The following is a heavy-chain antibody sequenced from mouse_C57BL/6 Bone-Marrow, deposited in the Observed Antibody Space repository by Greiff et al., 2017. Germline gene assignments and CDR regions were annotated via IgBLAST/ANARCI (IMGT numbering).Heavy chain of an antibody. CDR1: GYTFTSYW. J-gene: IGHJ3*01. CDR2: IDPSDSYT. CDR3: ARGGRAWFAY. V-gene: IGHV1-50*01. D-gene: IGHD1-1*01. Sequence: QVQLQQSGAELVKPGASVKLSCKASGYTFTSYWMQWVKQRPGQGLEWIGEIDPSDSYTNYNQKFKGKATLTVDTSSSTAYMQLSSLTSEDSAVXYCARGGRAWFAYWGQGTLVTVSA.